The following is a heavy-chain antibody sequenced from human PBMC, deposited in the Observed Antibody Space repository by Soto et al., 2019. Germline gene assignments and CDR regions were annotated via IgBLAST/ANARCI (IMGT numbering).Heavy chain of an antibody. V-gene: IGHV4-4*02. J-gene: IGHJ4*02. CDR2: IHHSGST. Sequence: QVQLQESGPGLVKPSGTLFLNCAVSGASISSTSSGDWWSWVRQPPGKGLEWIGEIHHSGSTNYNPSLKSRVTMSVDKSKNQFSLRLSSVTDADTAVYYCAKMVGATLVDYWGQGTLVTVSS. CDR3: AKMVGATLVDY. D-gene: IGHD1-26*01. CDR1: GASISSTSSGDW.